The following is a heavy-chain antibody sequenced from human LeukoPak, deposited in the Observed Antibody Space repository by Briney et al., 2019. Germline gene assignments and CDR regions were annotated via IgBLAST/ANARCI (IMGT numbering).Heavy chain of an antibody. CDR1: GYTLTELS. D-gene: IGHD2-15*01. Sequence: VASVKVSCKFSGYTLTELSMHWVRQAPGKGLEWMGGFDPEDGETIYAQKFQGRVTMTEDTSTDTAYMELSSLRSEDTAVYYCAAIEIYCSGGSCQTFAFDIWGQGTMVTVSS. J-gene: IGHJ3*02. CDR3: AAIEIYCSGGSCQTFAFDI. V-gene: IGHV1-24*01. CDR2: FDPEDGET.